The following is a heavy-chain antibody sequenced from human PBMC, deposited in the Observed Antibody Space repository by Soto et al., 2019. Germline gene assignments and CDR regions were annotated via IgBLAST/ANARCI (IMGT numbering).Heavy chain of an antibody. V-gene: IGHV3-7*01. D-gene: IGHD3-10*01. J-gene: IGHJ4*02. CDR2: IKSDGSVN. CDR1: GITTSVYW. Sequence: EVQVVESGGALARPGESLRLSCVASGITTSVYWMAWVRQAPGRGLEWVASIKSDGSVNYYMDSLKGRFTISRDNSRDTLFLQLDSLRADDTAMYYCARLGGSGGDSIDYWGQGTLVTVSS. CDR3: ARLGGSGGDSIDY.